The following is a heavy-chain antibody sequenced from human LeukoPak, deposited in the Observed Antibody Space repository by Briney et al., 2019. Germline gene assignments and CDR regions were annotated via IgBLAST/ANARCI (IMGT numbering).Heavy chain of an antibody. CDR3: ARDQEGFDY. V-gene: IGHV1-46*01. CDR1: GYTFTSNY. J-gene: IGHJ4*02. Sequence: ASVKVSCKASGYTFTSNYIHWVRQAPGQGLEWMGMIYPRDGSTSYAQKFQGRVTVTRDTSTSTVHMELSGLRSEDTAVCYCARDQEGFDYWGQGTLVTVSS. CDR2: IYPRDGST.